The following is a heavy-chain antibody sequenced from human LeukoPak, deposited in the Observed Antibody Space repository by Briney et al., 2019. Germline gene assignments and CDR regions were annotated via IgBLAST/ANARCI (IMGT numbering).Heavy chain of an antibody. Sequence: ASVKVSCKTSGYSFTDYYMHWVRQAPGQGLEWMGWINPNSGGTSSAQKFQGRVTMTRDTSITTVYMEVSWLTSDDTAIYYCARADRLHGGPYLIGPWGQGTLVTVFS. J-gene: IGHJ5*02. CDR2: INPNSGGT. CDR3: ARADRLHGGPYLIGP. CDR1: GYSFTDYY. D-gene: IGHD3-16*01. V-gene: IGHV1-2*02.